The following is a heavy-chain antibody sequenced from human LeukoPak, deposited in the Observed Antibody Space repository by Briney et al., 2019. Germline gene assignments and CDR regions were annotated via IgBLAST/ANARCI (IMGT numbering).Heavy chain of an antibody. Sequence: ASVKVSCKASGYTVTSYGISWVRQAPGQGLEWMGWISAYNGNTNYAQKLQGRVTMTTDTSTSTAYMELRSLRSDDTAVYYCARVGRVGSGSYYMGGNFDYWGQGTLVTVSS. CDR3: ARVGRVGSGSYYMGGNFDY. CDR2: ISAYNGNT. D-gene: IGHD3-10*01. V-gene: IGHV1-18*01. J-gene: IGHJ4*02. CDR1: GYTVTSYG.